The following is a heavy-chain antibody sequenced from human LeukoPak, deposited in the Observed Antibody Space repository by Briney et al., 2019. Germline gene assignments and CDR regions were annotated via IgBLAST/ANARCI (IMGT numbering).Heavy chain of an antibody. J-gene: IGHJ4*02. V-gene: IGHV3-23*01. D-gene: IGHD1-14*01. Sequence: GGTLRLSCAASGFTFRSYGMSWVRQAPGKGLEWVSAIGGSGGSTYYADSVKGRFTISRDDSENTLSLQMNSLRAEDTAVYYCAKATGYLLWGQGTLVTVSS. CDR1: GFTFRSYG. CDR2: IGGSGGST. CDR3: AKATGYLL.